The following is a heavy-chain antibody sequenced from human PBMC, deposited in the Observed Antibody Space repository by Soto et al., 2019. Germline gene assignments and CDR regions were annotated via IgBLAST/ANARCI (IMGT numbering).Heavy chain of an antibody. CDR1: GGSISSYY. Sequence: QVQLQESGPGLVKPSETLSLTCTVSGGSISSYYWSWIRQPPGKGLEWIGYFYYGGSTNYNPSLKSRVTLSIDTSKNQFSLNLFSVTAADTAVYYCAGGFSSVVFDVWGQGTMVTVSS. J-gene: IGHJ3*01. D-gene: IGHD6-19*01. V-gene: IGHV4-59*01. CDR2: FYYGGST. CDR3: AGGFSSVVFDV.